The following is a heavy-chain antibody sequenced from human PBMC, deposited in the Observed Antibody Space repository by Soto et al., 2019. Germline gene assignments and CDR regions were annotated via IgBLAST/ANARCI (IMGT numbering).Heavy chain of an antibody. CDR1: GYSFTSYW. Sequence: ESLKISCKGSGYSFTSYWISWVRQMPGKGLEWMGRIDPSDSYTNYSPSFQGHVTISADKSISTAYLQWSSLKASDTAMYYCARQAIFGVVRGAWYYYGMDVWGQGTTVTVSS. J-gene: IGHJ6*02. D-gene: IGHD3-3*01. CDR2: IDPSDSYT. CDR3: ARQAIFGVVRGAWYYYGMDV. V-gene: IGHV5-10-1*01.